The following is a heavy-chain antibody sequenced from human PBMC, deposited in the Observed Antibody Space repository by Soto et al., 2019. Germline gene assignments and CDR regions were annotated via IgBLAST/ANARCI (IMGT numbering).Heavy chain of an antibody. CDR1: GFTFSSYS. V-gene: IGHV3-21*01. D-gene: IGHD3-3*01. CDR2: ISSSSSYI. Sequence: GGSLRLSCAASGFTFSSYSMNWVRQAPGRGLEWVSSISSSSSYIYYPDSVKGRFTISRDNAKNSLYLQMNSLRAEDTAVYYCARGLITLYDFWSGYSTAEYFQHWGQGTLVTVSS. J-gene: IGHJ1*01. CDR3: ARGLITLYDFWSGYSTAEYFQH.